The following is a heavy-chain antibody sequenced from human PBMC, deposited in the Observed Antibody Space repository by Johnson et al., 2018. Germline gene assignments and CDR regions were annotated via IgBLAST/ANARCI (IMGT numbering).Heavy chain of an antibody. Sequence: QVQLQESGPGLVKPSGTLSLTCAVSGGSISSSNWWSWVRQPPGKGLEWIGEIYHNGNTNQNPSPKSRVTILVDKSKNQFSLNLSSVTAADTAVYYRARLTVTTRTYFNYYMDDWGKGTTVTVSS. V-gene: IGHV4-4*02. CDR1: GGSISSSNW. D-gene: IGHD4-17*01. CDR3: ARLTVTTRTYFNYYMDD. J-gene: IGHJ6*03. CDR2: IYHNGNT.